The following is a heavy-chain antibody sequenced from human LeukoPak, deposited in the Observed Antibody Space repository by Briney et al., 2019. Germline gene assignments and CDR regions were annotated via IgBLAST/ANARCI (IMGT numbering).Heavy chain of an antibody. D-gene: IGHD5-12*01. CDR1: GFTFSSYE. J-gene: IGHJ4*02. CDR2: ISSGGSIK. CDR3: TRDRDTGRVGTTDFDY. V-gene: IGHV3-48*03. Sequence: PGGSLRLSCAASGFTFSSYEMNWVRQAPGKGLEWVSYISSGGSIKHYADSVKGRFTISRDNAKKSLYLQMNSLRAEDTALYYCTRDRDTGRVGTTDFDYWGQGTLVTVSS.